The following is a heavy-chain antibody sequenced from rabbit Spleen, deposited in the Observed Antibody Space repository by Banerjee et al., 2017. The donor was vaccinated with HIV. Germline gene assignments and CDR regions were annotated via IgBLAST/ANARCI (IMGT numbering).Heavy chain of an antibody. D-gene: IGHD8-1*01. CDR2: IDPVFGIT. J-gene: IGHJ6*01. CDR1: GFTLSTYY. CDR3: ARDGTGGSYFAL. V-gene: IGHV1S7*01. Sequence: QLEESGGRLVQPGGSLTLSCKASGFTLSTYYMNWVRQAPGKGLEWIGYIDPVFGITYYANWVNGRFSISRENAQNTVFLQMTSLTAADTATYFCARDGTGGSYFALWGPGTLVTVS.